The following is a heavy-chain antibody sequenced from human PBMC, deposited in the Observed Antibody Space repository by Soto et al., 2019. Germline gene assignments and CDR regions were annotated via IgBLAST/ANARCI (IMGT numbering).Heavy chain of an antibody. D-gene: IGHD6-19*01. J-gene: IGHJ3*02. CDR1: GYTFTSYG. CDR3: ARAEHIAVAGTTVTCAFDI. V-gene: IGHV1-18*01. Sequence: GASVKVSCKASGYTFTSYGISWVRQAPGQGLEWMGWISAYNGNTNYAQKLQGRVTMTTDTSTSTAYMELRSLRSDDTAVYYCARAEHIAVAGTTVTCAFDIWGQGTMVTVSS. CDR2: ISAYNGNT.